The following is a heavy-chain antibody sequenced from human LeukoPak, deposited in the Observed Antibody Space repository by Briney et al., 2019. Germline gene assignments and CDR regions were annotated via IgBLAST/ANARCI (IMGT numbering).Heavy chain of an antibody. CDR2: ISDGGGNT. V-gene: IGHV3-23*01. J-gene: IGHJ5*02. CDR3: AKASSGYSSPNWFDP. CDR1: GFTFSIYA. D-gene: IGHD6-19*01. Sequence: AGGSLRLSCAASGFTFSIYAMNWVRQAPGKGLEWVSAISDGGGNTYYSDSVKGRFTISRDNAKNSLYLQMNSLRAEDTALYYCAKASSGYSSPNWFDPWGQGTLVTVSS.